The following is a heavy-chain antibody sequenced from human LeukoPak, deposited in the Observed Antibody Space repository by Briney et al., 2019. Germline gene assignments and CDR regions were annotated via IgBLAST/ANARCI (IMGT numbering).Heavy chain of an antibody. CDR2: IHDSGST. V-gene: IGHV4-59*08. Sequence: PSEALSLTCTVSGGTISSYYWNWIRQPPGKGLEWIGYIHDSGSTKYNPSLKSRVAISVDTSKNQFSLKLSSVTAADTAVYYCASRCPSYCTGGSCYSCDYWGRGTLVTVSS. J-gene: IGHJ4*02. CDR1: GGTISSYY. CDR3: ASRCPSYCTGGSCYSCDY. D-gene: IGHD2-15*01.